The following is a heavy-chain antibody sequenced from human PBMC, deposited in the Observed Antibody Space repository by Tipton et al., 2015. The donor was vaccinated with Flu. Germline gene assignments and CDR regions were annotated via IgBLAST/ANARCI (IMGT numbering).Heavy chain of an antibody. Sequence: QLVQSGPEVKKPGASVKVSCKASGYTLTGHYMHWVRQAPGQGPEWMGWINPDSGDTKYAQNFQGRVTMTRETSISTAYMELNRLTSDDRAVYYCVRRFRGTYHIDYWGQGALVTVSS. CDR3: VRRFRGTYHIDY. D-gene: IGHD1-26*01. V-gene: IGHV1-2*02. CDR2: INPDSGDT. J-gene: IGHJ4*02. CDR1: GYTLTGHY.